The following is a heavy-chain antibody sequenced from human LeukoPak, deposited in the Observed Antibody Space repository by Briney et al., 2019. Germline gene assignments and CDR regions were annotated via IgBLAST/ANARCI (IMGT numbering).Heavy chain of an antibody. Sequence: SVKLSCKGSVRTLSNYAICWVRQAPGQGLEWMGVINSIFGTANYAPKSQGRVTITKADSTSTLSIEVRSARSPDKAAYYCATERASSSSSPDPFDNWGQGTVVTVSS. CDR1: VRTLSNYA. D-gene: IGHD6-13*01. J-gene: IGHJ3*02. V-gene: IGHV1-69*05. CDR3: ATERASSSSSPDPFDN. CDR2: INSIFGTA.